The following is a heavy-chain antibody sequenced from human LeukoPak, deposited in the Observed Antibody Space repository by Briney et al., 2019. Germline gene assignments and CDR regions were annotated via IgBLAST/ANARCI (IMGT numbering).Heavy chain of an antibody. CDR2: IYYSGST. CDR3: ARALASSGLILFDY. Sequence: PSETLSLTCTVSGGSISSSSYYWGWIRQPPGKGLEWIGSIYYSGSTYYNPSLKSRVTISVDTSKNQFSLKLSSVTAADTAVYYCARALASSGLILFDYWGQGTLATVSS. CDR1: GGSISSSSYY. V-gene: IGHV4-39*07. D-gene: IGHD6-19*01. J-gene: IGHJ4*02.